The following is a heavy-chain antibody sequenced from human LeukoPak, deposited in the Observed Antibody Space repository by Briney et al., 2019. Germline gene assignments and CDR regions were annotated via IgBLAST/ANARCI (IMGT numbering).Heavy chain of an antibody. Sequence: SETLSLTCTVSGGSISSSSYYWGWIRQPQGKGLEWIGSIYYSGSTYYNPSLKSRVTISVDTSKNQFSLKLSSVTAADTAVYYCARDPVPSNWFDPWGQGTLVTVSS. D-gene: IGHD4-17*01. CDR1: GGSISSSSYY. CDR3: ARDPVPSNWFDP. V-gene: IGHV4-39*07. CDR2: IYYSGST. J-gene: IGHJ5*02.